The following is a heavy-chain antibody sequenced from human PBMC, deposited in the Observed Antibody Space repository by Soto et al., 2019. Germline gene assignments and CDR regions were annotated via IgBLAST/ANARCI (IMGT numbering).Heavy chain of an antibody. CDR3: AKDAQWELLLRYFDY. V-gene: IGHV3-23*01. J-gene: IGHJ4*02. D-gene: IGHD1-26*01. CDR2: IGGSGDST. CDR1: GFTFRNYA. Sequence: GGSLRLSCAASGFTFRNYALSWVRQAPGKGLEWVSGIGGSGDSTYYADTVKGRFTTSRDNSKNTLYLQMNSLRAEDTAVYYCAKDAQWELLLRYFDYWGQGTLVTVSS.